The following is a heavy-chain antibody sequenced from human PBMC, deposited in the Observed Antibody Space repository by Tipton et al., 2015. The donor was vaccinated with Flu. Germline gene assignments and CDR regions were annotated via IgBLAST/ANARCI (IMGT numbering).Heavy chain of an antibody. CDR2: INPNSGGT. CDR1: GYTFTGYY. CDR3: VRVGRGSYYFDY. J-gene: IGHJ4*02. V-gene: IGHV1-2*02. D-gene: IGHD3-10*01. Sequence: QVQLVQSGAEVKTPGSSVKVSCKASGYTFTGYYMHWVRQAPGQGLEWMGWINPNSGGTNYAQKFQGRVTLTRDTSITTAYMDLTGLTSDDTAVYYCVRVGRGSYYFDYWGQGTLVSVSS.